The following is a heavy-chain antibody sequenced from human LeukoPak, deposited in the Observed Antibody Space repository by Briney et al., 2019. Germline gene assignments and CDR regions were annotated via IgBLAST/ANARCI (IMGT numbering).Heavy chain of an antibody. CDR1: GFTFSSYA. D-gene: IGHD6-13*01. V-gene: IGHV3-23*01. CDR3: AKVLGTYGSSGYAWYFDH. Sequence: QPGGSLRLSCAASGFTFSSYAMSWVRQAPGKGLEWVSAISGSGGSTYYADSVRGRFTISRDNSKDTLYLQMNTLRAEDTAVYYCAKVLGTYGSSGYAWYFDHWGQGILVTVSS. J-gene: IGHJ4*02. CDR2: ISGSGGST.